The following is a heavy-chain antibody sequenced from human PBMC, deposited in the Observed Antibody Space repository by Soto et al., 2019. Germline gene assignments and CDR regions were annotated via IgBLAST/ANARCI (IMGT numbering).Heavy chain of an antibody. V-gene: IGHV4-39*01. CDR1: GGSIRSNIYY. J-gene: IGHJ4*02. Sequence: QLQLQESGPGLVKPSETLSLTCSVSGGSIRSNIYYWGWIRQPPGKGLEWIATVHYSGSTYYTPSLKNRVTISADSSNNQFSLTVNSVTAAYTAVYYCARQHYYVSSGYHTWNWGQATLVTASS. CDR2: VHYSGST. CDR3: ARQHYYVSSGYHTWN. D-gene: IGHD3-22*01.